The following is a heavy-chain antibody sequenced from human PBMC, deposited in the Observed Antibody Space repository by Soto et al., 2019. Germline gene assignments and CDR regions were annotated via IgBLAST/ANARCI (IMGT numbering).Heavy chain of an antibody. V-gene: IGHV4-34*01. CDR3: ARGHGYYDSSGPLARTYY. CDR2: INHSGST. J-gene: IGHJ4*02. D-gene: IGHD3-22*01. Sequence: QVQLQQWGAGLLKPSETLSLTCAVYGGSFSGYYWSWIRQPPGKGLEWIGEINHSGSTNYNPSLKSRVTISVDTSKNQFSLKLSSVTAADTAVYYCARGHGYYDSSGPLARTYYWGQGTLVTVSS. CDR1: GGSFSGYY.